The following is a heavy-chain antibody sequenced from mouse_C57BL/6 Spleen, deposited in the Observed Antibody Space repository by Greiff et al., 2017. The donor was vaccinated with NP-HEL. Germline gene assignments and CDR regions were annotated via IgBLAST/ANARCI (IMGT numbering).Heavy chain of an antibody. Sequence: VQLQESGAELVKPGASVKLSCKASGYTFTEYTIHWVKQRSGQGLEWIGWFYPGSGSIKYNEKFKDKATLTADKSSSTVYMGLSRLTSEDSAVYFCARHEDPSYYYGSSYPFAYWGQGTLVTVSA. CDR3: ARHEDPSYYYGSSYPFAY. D-gene: IGHD1-1*01. CDR1: GYTFTEYT. CDR2: FYPGSGSI. J-gene: IGHJ3*01. V-gene: IGHV1-62-2*01.